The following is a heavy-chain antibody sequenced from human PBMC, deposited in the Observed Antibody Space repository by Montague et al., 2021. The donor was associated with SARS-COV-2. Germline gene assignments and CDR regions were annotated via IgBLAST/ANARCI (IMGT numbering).Heavy chain of an antibody. D-gene: IGHD6-13*01. CDR1: GGSFSGYY. Sequence: SETLSLTCAVYGGSFSGYYWSWIRQPPGKGLEWIGEINHSGSTXXXPSXXXRVTISVDTSKNQFSLKLSSVTAADTAVYYCARGRVGSSWYRERNNWYFDLWGRGTLVAVSS. V-gene: IGHV4-34*01. J-gene: IGHJ2*01. CDR2: INHSGST. CDR3: ARGRVGSSWYRERNNWYFDL.